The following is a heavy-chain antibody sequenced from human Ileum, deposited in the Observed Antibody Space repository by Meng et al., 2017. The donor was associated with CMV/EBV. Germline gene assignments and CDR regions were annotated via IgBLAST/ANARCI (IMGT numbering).Heavy chain of an antibody. V-gene: IGHV4-34*01. CDR2: IHQTGTT. CDR3: ARRVVPAAIGY. D-gene: IGHD2-2*01. J-gene: IGHJ4*02. CDR1: GASIGGYY. Sequence: SLTCAVYGASIGGYYWTWIRQPPGRGLEWIGEIHQTGTTNYNPSLKSRVTISLDTSKNQFSLRLNSVTAADTALYYCARRVVPAAIGYWGQGALVTVSS.